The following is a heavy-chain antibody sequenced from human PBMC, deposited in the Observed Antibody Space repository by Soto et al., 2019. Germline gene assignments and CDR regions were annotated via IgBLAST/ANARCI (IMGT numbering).Heavy chain of an antibody. CDR1: GYTFTFRY. Sequence: SVKVSCRASGYTFTFRYLHWVRQAPGQALEWMGWITPFKSDTNYAQKFQDRVTITRDRSVSTAYMELSNLRSDDTAMYYCARSPFAGSDAFDIWGQGTMVTVSS. V-gene: IGHV1-45*02. CDR2: ITPFKSDT. J-gene: IGHJ3*02. D-gene: IGHD1-1*01. CDR3: ARSPFAGSDAFDI.